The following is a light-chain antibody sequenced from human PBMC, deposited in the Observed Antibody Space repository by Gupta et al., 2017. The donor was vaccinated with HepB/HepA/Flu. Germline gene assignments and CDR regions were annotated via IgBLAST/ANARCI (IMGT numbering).Light chain of an antibody. J-gene: IGLJ2*01. V-gene: IGLV1-47*01. CDR1: SPNIGSNY. CDR3: AACDDSLSGPEVV. CDR2: RNN. Sequence: QSVLTPPPSASGTPGQRVTISCSGRSPNIGSNYVYWYQQRPGTAHKLLIYRNNQRPSGVPDRCSGSKSGTSASLAISWLRSEEEADYYCAACDDSLSGPEVVFGGGTKLTVL.